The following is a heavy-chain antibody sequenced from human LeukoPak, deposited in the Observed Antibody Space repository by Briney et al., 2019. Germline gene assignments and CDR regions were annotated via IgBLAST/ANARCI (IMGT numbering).Heavy chain of an antibody. CDR1: GGSFSGYY. D-gene: IGHD6-19*01. CDR2: INHSGST. V-gene: IGHV4-34*01. CDR3: ARWGSGWYWYGWFDP. J-gene: IGHJ5*02. Sequence: SETLSLTCAVHGGSFSGYYWSWIRQPPGKGLEWIGEINHSGSTNYNPSLKSRVTISVDTSKNQFSLKLSSVTAADTAVYYCARWGSGWYWYGWFDPWGQGTLVTVSS.